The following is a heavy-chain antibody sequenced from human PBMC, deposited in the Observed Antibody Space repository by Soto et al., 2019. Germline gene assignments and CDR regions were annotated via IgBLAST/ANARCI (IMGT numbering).Heavy chain of an antibody. CDR1: GFSFRTYG. D-gene: IGHD1-1*01. CDR2: ISPK. Sequence: GGSLRLSCAVSGFSFRTYGFHWVRQPPGKGLQWVAVISPKGHSDSVEGRFTISRDNSKDTLYLQMNNLRAEDTAVYYCARDDAFANENAFDLWGQGTRVTVSS. V-gene: IGHV3-33*01. CDR3: ARDDAFANENAFDL. J-gene: IGHJ3*01.